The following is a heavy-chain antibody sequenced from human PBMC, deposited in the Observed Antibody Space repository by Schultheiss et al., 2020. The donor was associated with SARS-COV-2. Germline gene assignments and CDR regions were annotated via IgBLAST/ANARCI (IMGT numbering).Heavy chain of an antibody. CDR2: ISSNGGST. Sequence: GESLKISCAASGFTFTSYAMHWVRQAPAKGLEYVSAISSNGGSTYYADSVKGRFTISRDNSKNTLYLQMNSLRAEDTAVYYCAKRAVAGTSYYFDYWGQGTLVTVSS. CDR1: GFTFTSYA. D-gene: IGHD6-19*01. J-gene: IGHJ4*02. CDR3: AKRAVAGTSYYFDY. V-gene: IGHV3-64*04.